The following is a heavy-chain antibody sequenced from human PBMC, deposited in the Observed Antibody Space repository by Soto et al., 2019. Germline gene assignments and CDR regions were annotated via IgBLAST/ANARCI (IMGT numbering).Heavy chain of an antibody. CDR2: IYYSGST. CDR3: ARALPIFDYDSSGYEYYFDY. CDR1: GGSISSGGYY. D-gene: IGHD3-22*01. Sequence: SETLSLTCTVSGGSISSGGYYLSWIRQHPGKGLEWIGYIYYSGSTYYNPSLKSRVTISVDTSKNQFSLKLSSVTAADTAVYYCARALPIFDYDSSGYEYYFDYWGQGTLVTVSS. J-gene: IGHJ4*02. V-gene: IGHV4-31*03.